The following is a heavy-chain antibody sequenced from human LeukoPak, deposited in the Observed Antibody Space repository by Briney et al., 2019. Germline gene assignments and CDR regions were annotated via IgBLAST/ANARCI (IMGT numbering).Heavy chain of an antibody. J-gene: IGHJ4*02. CDR2: INPNSGGT. Sequence: ASVKVSCKAAGYTFTGYYMFWVRQAPGQGLEWMGRINPNSGGTNYAQKFQGRVTMTRDTSISTAYMELSRLRSDDTAVYYCARVLADDSMWDWGQGTLVTVSS. CDR1: GYTFTGYY. CDR3: ARVLADDSMWD. V-gene: IGHV1-2*06. D-gene: IGHD2-8*02.